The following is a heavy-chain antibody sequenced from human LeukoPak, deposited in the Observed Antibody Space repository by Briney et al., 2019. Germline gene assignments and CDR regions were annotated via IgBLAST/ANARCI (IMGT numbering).Heavy chain of an antibody. CDR2: ISGDGGST. CDR3: AKEGTYYDFWSGYHPYYFDY. Sequence: GGSLRLSCAASGFTFDDYAMHWVRQAPGKGLEWVSLISGDGGSTYYADSVKGRFTISRDNSKNSLYLQMNSLRTEDTALYYCAKEGTYYDFWSGYHPYYFDYWRQGTLVTVSS. CDR1: GFTFDDYA. D-gene: IGHD3-3*01. J-gene: IGHJ4*02. V-gene: IGHV3-43*02.